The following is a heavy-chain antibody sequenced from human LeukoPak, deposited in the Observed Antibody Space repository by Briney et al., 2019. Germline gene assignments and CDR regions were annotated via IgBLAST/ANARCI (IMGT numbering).Heavy chain of an antibody. Sequence: GGSLRLSCAASGFIFSSHEMHWVRQAPGKGLEWLSYISDSGSTIHTADSVKGRFPSSRDNANSSLYLQLNSLRAEDTAVYYCAREGYSVILGAFDIWGQGTMVTVSS. CDR2: ISDSGSTI. V-gene: IGHV3-48*03. J-gene: IGHJ3*02. CDR1: GFIFSSHE. D-gene: IGHD5/OR15-5a*01. CDR3: AREGYSVILGAFDI.